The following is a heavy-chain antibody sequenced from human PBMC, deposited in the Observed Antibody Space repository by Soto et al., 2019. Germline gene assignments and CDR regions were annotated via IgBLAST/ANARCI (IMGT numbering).Heavy chain of an antibody. CDR2: ISGSGGST. CDR3: ARTHVLRFLEWLSLLDY. J-gene: IGHJ4*02. D-gene: IGHD3-3*01. V-gene: IGHV3-23*01. Sequence: GGSLRLSCAASGFTFSSYAMSWVRQAPGKGLEWVSAISGSGGSTYYADSVKGRFTISRDNSKNTLYLQMNSLRAEDTAVYYCARTHVLRFLEWLSLLDYWGQGTLVTVS. CDR1: GFTFSSYA.